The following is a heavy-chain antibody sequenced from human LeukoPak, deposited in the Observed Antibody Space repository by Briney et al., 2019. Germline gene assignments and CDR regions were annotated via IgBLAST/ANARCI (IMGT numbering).Heavy chain of an antibody. V-gene: IGHV1-69*13. D-gene: IGHD3-3*01. CDR1: GGTFSSYA. CDR3: ARGSYNFWSGYSENWFDP. J-gene: IGHJ5*02. Sequence: SVKVSCKASGGTFSSYAISWVRQAPGQGLEWMGGIIPIFGTANYAQKFQGRVTITADESTSTAYMELSSLRSEDTAVYYCARGSYNFWSGYSENWFDPWGQGTLVTVSS. CDR2: IIPIFGTA.